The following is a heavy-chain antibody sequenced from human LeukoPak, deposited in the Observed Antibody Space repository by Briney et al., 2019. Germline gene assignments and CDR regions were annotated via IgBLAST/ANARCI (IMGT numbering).Heavy chain of an antibody. Sequence: PGGSLRLSCAASGFTFSSYAMHWVRQAPGKGLEWVAVISYDGSNKYYADSVKGRFTISRDNSKNTLYLQMNSLRAEDTAVYYCARHYYDSSVYHYIFDSWGQGTLVTVSS. J-gene: IGHJ4*02. CDR1: GFTFSSYA. CDR2: ISYDGSNK. V-gene: IGHV3-30*14. CDR3: ARHYYDSSVYHYIFDS. D-gene: IGHD3-22*01.